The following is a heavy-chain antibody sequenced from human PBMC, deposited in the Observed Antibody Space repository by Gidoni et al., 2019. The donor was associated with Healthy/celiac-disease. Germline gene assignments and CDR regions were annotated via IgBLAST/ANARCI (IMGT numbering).Heavy chain of an antibody. CDR2: ISYDGSNK. J-gene: IGHJ2*01. V-gene: IGHV3-30*18. D-gene: IGHD3-3*01. CDR3: AKISPLLLEQTRYVDL. Sequence: QVQLVESGGGVVQPGRSLRLSCAASGFPFSSYGMHWVRQAPGKGLEWVAVISYDGSNKYYADSVKGRFTISRDNSKNTLYLKMNSLSAEDTAVYYCAKISPLLLEQTRYVDLWGRGTLVTVSS. CDR1: GFPFSSYG.